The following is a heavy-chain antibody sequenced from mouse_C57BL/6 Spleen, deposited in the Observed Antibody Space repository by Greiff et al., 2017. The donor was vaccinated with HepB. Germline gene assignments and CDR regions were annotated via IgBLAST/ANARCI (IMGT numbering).Heavy chain of an antibody. CDR2: IYWDDDK. V-gene: IGHV8-12*01. D-gene: IGHD1-1*01. CDR1: GFSLSTSGMG. J-gene: IGHJ2*01. Sequence: QVTLKECGPGILQSSQTLSLTCSFSGFSLSTSGMGVSWIRQPSGKGLEWLAHIYWDDDKRYNPSLKSRLTISKDTSRNQVFLKITSVDTADTATYYCARRGPLLPFDYWGQGTTLTVSS. CDR3: ARRGPLLPFDY.